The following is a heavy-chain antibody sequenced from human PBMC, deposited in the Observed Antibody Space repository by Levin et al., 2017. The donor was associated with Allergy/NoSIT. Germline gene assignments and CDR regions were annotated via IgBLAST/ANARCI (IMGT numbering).Heavy chain of an antibody. Sequence: SQTLSLTCTVSGGSIRSGGYYWSWIRQHPGKGLEWIGYIYYSGSTYYNPSLKSRVTISVDTSKNQFSLKLSSVTAADTAVYYCASLSAVVRYDSSGHRGPEPSRAPVDYWGQGTLVTVSS. D-gene: IGHD3-22*01. V-gene: IGHV4-31*03. CDR1: GGSIRSGGYY. J-gene: IGHJ4*02. CDR3: ASLSAVVRYDSSGHRGPEPSRAPVDY. CDR2: IYYSGST.